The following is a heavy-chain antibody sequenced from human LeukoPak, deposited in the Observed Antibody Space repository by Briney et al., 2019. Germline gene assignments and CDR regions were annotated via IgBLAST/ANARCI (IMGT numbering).Heavy chain of an antibody. CDR3: ARDNTVVTPGWYFDL. D-gene: IGHD4-23*01. CDR1: GGSISSYY. J-gene: IGHJ2*01. CDR2: IYYSGST. Sequence: PSETLSLTCTVSGGSISSYYWSWIRQPPGKGLEWIGNIYYSGSTYYNPSLKSRVTISVDRSKNQFSLKLSSVTAADTAVYYCARDNTVVTPGWYFDLWGRGTLVTVSS. V-gene: IGHV4-59*12.